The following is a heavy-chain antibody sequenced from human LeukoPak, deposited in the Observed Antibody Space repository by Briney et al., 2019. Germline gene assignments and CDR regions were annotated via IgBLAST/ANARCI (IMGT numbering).Heavy chain of an antibody. J-gene: IGHJ4*02. CDR1: GGSISSGDYY. D-gene: IGHD4-17*01. CDR3: ARDQAVTDYFDY. CDR2: IYYSGST. V-gene: IGHV4-30-4*01. Sequence: PSETLSLTCTVSGGSISSGDYYWSWIRQPPGKGLEWIGYIYYSGSTYYNPSLKSRVTISVDTSKNQFSLKLSSVTAADTAVYYCARDQAVTDYFDYWGQGTLVTVSS.